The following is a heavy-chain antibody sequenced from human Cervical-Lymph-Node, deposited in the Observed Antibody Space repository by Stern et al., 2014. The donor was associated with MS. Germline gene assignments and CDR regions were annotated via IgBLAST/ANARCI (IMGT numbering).Heavy chain of an antibody. CDR2: IFPGGSDI. V-gene: IGHV5-51*01. Sequence: MQLVQSGPEVKRPGESLKISCQASGYTLTSYWIGWVRQMPGKGLEWIAIIFPGGSDIRYSPSFQGQVTISADKSSSTAYLQWNNLKASDTAIYYCARQRYFDYWGQGTLVTVSS. CDR1: GYTLTSYW. J-gene: IGHJ4*02. CDR3: ARQRYFDY.